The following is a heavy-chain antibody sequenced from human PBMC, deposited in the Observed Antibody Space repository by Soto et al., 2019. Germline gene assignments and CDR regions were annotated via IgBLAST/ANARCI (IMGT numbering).Heavy chain of an antibody. CDR3: ARVMKQLGPEDYYYYYGMDV. CDR2: IWYDGSNK. Sequence: GGSLRLSCAASGFTFSSYGMHWARQAPGKGLEWVAVIWYDGSNKYYADSVKGRFTISRDNSKNTLYLQMNSLRAEDTAVYYCARVMKQLGPEDYYYYYGMDVWGQGTTVTVSS. CDR1: GFTFSSYG. D-gene: IGHD6-13*01. V-gene: IGHV3-33*01. J-gene: IGHJ6*02.